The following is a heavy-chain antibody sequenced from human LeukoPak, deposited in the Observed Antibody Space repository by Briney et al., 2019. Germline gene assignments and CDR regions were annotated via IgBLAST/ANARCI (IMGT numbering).Heavy chain of an antibody. J-gene: IGHJ4*02. CDR1: GYTFTGYY. Sequence: ASVKVSCKASGYTFTGYYMHWVRQAPGQGLEWMGWINPNSGGTNYAQKFQGRVTMTRDTSISTAYMELSRLRSEDTAVYYCARAGGYCSSTSCYPYYFDYWGQGTLVTVSS. V-gene: IGHV1-2*02. CDR2: INPNSGGT. D-gene: IGHD2-2*01. CDR3: ARAGGYCSSTSCYPYYFDY.